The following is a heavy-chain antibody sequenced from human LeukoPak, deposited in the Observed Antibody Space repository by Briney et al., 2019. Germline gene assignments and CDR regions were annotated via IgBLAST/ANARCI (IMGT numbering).Heavy chain of an antibody. D-gene: IGHD2-2*03. J-gene: IGHJ3*02. V-gene: IGHV4-59*01. CDR1: GGSISTDY. Sequence: SETLSLTCTVSGGSISTDYWSWIRPPPGKGQERSGNIYYTGSTIYNPTLESRVTMSVDTSENQLFLNLPSVPAADTAVYYCARSLAIVVVPADGVPHEDRAFDIWGQGTMVTVSS. CDR3: ARSLAIVVVPADGVPHEDRAFDI. CDR2: IYYTGST.